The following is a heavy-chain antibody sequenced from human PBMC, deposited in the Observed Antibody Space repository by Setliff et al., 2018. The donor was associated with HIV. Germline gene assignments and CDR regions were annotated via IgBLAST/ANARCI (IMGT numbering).Heavy chain of an antibody. V-gene: IGHV4-59*08. CDR3: ARVNALIRAPFDY. J-gene: IGHJ4*02. CDR1: GGSVNSYH. Sequence: PSETLSLTCSVSGGSVNSYHWSWIRQPPGKGLEWIGYIYKSGTTNYSPSLKSRVTISAGPSKNQFSLKLTSVTAADTAVYYCARVNALIRAPFDYWGQGALVTAPQ. CDR2: IYKSGTT.